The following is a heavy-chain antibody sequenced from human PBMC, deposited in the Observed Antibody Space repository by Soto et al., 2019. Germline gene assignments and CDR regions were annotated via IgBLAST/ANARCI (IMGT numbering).Heavy chain of an antibody. V-gene: IGHV4-31*03. Sequence: SETLSLTCTVSGGSISSGGYYWSWIRQHPGKGLEWIGYIYYSGSTYYNPSLKSRVTISVDTSKNQFSLKLSSVTAADTAVYYCARGAWSGYYDFWSGSMNWFDPWGQGTRVTVSS. J-gene: IGHJ5*02. CDR1: GGSISSGGYY. D-gene: IGHD3-3*01. CDR3: ARGAWSGYYDFWSGSMNWFDP. CDR2: IYYSGST.